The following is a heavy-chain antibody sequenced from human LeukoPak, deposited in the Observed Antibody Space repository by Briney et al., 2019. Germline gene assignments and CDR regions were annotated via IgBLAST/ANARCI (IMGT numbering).Heavy chain of an antibody. CDR3: ARGRKWELLFSRYHNWFDP. D-gene: IGHD1-26*01. CDR1: GGSISSNSYY. J-gene: IGHJ5*02. CDR2: IYYSGST. Sequence: SETLSLTCTVSGGSISSNSYYWGWIRQPPGKGLEWIGSIYYSGSTYYNPSLKSRVTISVNTSKNQFSLKLTSVTAADTAVYYCARGRKWELLFSRYHNWFDPWGQGTLVTVSS. V-gene: IGHV4-39*07.